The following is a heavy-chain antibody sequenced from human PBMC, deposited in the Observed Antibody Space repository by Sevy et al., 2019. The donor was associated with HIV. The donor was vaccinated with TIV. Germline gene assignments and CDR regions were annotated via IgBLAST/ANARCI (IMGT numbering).Heavy chain of an antibody. D-gene: IGHD2-21*01. Sequence: ASVKVSCKASGYTFTGYYLHWVRQAPGQGLEWMGWINPKSGGTNYAQKFQGRVTMTRDTSISTASMGLSRLRSDDTDVYYCTRPGAEAKNFYCGGECYSDYWGQGDLVHVSS. V-gene: IGHV1-2*02. J-gene: IGHJ4*02. CDR2: INPKSGGT. CDR3: TRPGAEAKNFYCGGECYSDY. CDR1: GYTFTGYY.